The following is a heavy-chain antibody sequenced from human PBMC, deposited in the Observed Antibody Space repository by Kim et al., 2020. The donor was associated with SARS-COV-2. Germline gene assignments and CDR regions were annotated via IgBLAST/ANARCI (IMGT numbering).Heavy chain of an antibody. V-gene: IGHV3-30*01. Sequence: NKSDANSVKCRFTISRDNSKRTRYLQMNSLRAEDTAVYYCEENLIDVAFDIWGQGTMVTVSS. D-gene: IGHD1-7*01. CDR2: NK. CDR3: EENLIDVAFDI. J-gene: IGHJ3*02.